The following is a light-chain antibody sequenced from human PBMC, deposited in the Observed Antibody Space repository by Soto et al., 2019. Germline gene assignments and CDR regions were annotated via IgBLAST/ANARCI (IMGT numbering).Light chain of an antibody. CDR1: QSISYY. V-gene: IGKV1-39*01. J-gene: IGKJ1*01. CDR3: QQSYSTPWT. CDR2: STS. Sequence: DIQMTRSPSSLSASVGDRVTITCRASQSISYYLNWYQQKQGRAPRLLIYSTSTLQSGVPSKFSGSASATDFTLTISSLQPEDFATYYCQQSYSTPWTFGQGTKVDIK.